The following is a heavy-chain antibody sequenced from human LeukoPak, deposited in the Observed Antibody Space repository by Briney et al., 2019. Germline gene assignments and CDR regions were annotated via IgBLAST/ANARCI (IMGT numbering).Heavy chain of an antibody. CDR3: TRDWRDYGDYGDAFDI. CDR2: IRSKAYGGTT. Sequence: PGGSLRLSCTASGFTFGDYAMSWVRQAPGKGLEWVGFIRSKAYGGTTEYAAAVKGRFTISRDDSKSIAYLQMNSLKTEDTAVYYCTRDWRDYGDYGDAFDIWGQGTMVTVSS. D-gene: IGHD4-17*01. CDR1: GFTFGDYA. J-gene: IGHJ3*02. V-gene: IGHV3-49*04.